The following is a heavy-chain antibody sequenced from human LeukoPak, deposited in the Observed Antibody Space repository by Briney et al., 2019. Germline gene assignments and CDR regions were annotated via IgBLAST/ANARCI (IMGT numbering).Heavy chain of an antibody. Sequence: GASVKVSCKASGYTFTSYDINWVRQATGQGLEWMGWVNPNSGNTGYAQKFQGRVTMTRNTSISTAYMELSSLRSEDTAVYYCARGQAGTLDFDYWGQGTLVTVSS. J-gene: IGHJ4*02. CDR2: VNPNSGNT. V-gene: IGHV1-8*01. CDR1: GYTFTSYD. D-gene: IGHD1-1*01. CDR3: ARGQAGTLDFDY.